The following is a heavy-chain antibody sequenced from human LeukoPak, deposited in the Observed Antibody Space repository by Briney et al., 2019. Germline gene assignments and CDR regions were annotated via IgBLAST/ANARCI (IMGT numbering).Heavy chain of an antibody. CDR1: GGTFSNYA. CDR2: IMPIFGTG. CDR3: AGIDETIWFGDRDKCAFDI. J-gene: IGHJ3*02. Sequence: ASVKVSCKASGGTFSNYAISWVRQAPGQGLEWMGGIMPIFGTGKNAQKFQGRVTITADESTSTAYMELSSLRSEDTAVYYCAGIDETIWFGDRDKCAFDIWGQGTMVTVSS. V-gene: IGHV1-69*13. D-gene: IGHD3-10*01.